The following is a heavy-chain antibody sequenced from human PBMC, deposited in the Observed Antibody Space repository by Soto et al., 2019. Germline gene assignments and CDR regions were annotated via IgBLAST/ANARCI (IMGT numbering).Heavy chain of an antibody. CDR2: IYTAGGT. Sequence: GSLVVAGAASGFTVSNTYMTWVRQPPGKGLECVSVIYTAGGTNYADSVKGRFIISRDNSKNTLYLQMNSLRAEDTAVYYCARALPVAKGGFDPWGQGTLVTVSS. CDR3: ARALPVAKGGFDP. J-gene: IGHJ5*02. D-gene: IGHD2-2*01. V-gene: IGHV3-53*01. CDR1: GFTVSNTY.